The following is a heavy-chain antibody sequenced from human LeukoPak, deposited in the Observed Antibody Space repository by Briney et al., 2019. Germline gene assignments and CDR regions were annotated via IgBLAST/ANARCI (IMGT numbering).Heavy chain of an antibody. D-gene: IGHD6-6*01. CDR2: IYSGGRR. CDR3: ARVRQDTAARPTHHFDY. V-gene: IGHV3-66*01. Sequence: GGSLRLSCAASGFTVSRNYMNWVRQAPGKGLEWVSVIYSGGRRLYADSVNGRFTISRDDSKNILYLQVSSLRDEDTAVYDCARVRQDTAARPTHHFDYWGQGTLVAVSS. J-gene: IGHJ4*02. CDR1: GFTVSRNY.